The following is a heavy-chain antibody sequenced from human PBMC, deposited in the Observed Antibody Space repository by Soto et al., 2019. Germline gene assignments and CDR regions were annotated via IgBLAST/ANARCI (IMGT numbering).Heavy chain of an antibody. CDR2: ISAYNGNT. CDR3: AREGLTGDHGYYYYGMDV. J-gene: IGHJ6*02. V-gene: IGHV1-18*01. CDR1: GYTFTSYG. Sequence: ASVKVSCKASGYTFTSYGISWVRQAPGQGLEWMGWISAYNGNTDYAQKLQGRVTMTTDTSTSTAYMELRSLRSDDTAVYYCAREGLTGDHGYYYYGMDVWGQGTTVTVSS. D-gene: IGHD7-27*01.